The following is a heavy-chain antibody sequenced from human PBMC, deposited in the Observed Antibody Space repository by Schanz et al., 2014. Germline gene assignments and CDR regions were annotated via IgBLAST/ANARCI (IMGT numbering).Heavy chain of an antibody. CDR3: ARSRRGAVASDAFDI. V-gene: IGHV1-46*03. CDR2: INPSGDST. CDR1: GYTFTRYF. J-gene: IGHJ3*02. D-gene: IGHD6-19*01. Sequence: QVQLVQSGAEVKKPGASVKVSCKASGYTFTRYFMHWVRQAPGQGLEWMGIINPSGDSTSYPQKCQGRVTMTRDTSTSTVYMELSSLRSEDTAMYYCARSRRGAVASDAFDIWGQGTMVTVSS.